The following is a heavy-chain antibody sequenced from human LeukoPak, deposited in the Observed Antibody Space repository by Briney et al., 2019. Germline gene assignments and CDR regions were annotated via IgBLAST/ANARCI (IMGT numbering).Heavy chain of an antibody. Sequence: PSETLSLTCTVSGVSISSSNSYWGWIRQPPGKGLEWIGSIYYSGYTYYNASLKSQFSISIDTSKNQFSLRLTSVTAADTAVYYCARQTGSGLFILPGGQGTLVTVSS. V-gene: IGHV4-39*01. CDR2: IYYSGYT. D-gene: IGHD3/OR15-3a*01. CDR3: ARQTGSGLFILP. J-gene: IGHJ4*02. CDR1: GVSISSSNSY.